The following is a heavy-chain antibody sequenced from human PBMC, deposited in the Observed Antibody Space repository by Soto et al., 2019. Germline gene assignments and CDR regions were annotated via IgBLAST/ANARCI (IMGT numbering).Heavy chain of an antibody. V-gene: IGHV4-39*01. CDR1: GGSISSSSYY. J-gene: IGHJ6*02. CDR2: IYYSGST. CDR3: ARPGYYDFWSGSLSPYYYYGMDV. D-gene: IGHD3-3*01. Sequence: LSLTCTVSGGSISSSSYYWGWIRQPPGKGLEWIGSIYYSGSTYYNPSLKSRVTISVDTSKNQFSLKLSSVTAADTAVYYCARPGYYDFWSGSLSPYYYYGMDVWGQGTTVTVSS.